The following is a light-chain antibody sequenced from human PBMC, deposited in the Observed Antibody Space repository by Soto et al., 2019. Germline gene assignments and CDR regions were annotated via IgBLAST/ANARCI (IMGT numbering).Light chain of an antibody. Sequence: QSALTQPASVSGSPGQSITISCTGTSSDVGSYNYVSWYQQHPDKAPKLMIFDVSNRPSGVSNRFSGSKSGNTAPLTISGLQAEDEADYYCSSYTSSSTLVFGGGTKLTVL. CDR3: SSYTSSSTLV. V-gene: IGLV2-14*01. CDR2: DVS. J-gene: IGLJ3*02. CDR1: SSDVGSYNY.